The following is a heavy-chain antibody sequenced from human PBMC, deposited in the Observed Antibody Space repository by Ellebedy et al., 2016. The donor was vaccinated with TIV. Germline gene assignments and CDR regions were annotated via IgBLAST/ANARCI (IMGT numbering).Heavy chain of an antibody. CDR3: ARDFGRFGELLLGYYMDV. Sequence: SETLSLTCTVSGGSIRSSTYYWGWIRQPPGKGLEWIGSISYSGSTYFNPSLKSRVTISVDTSKNQFSLKLCSVTAADTAVYYCARDFGRFGELLLGYYMDVWGKGTTVTVSS. D-gene: IGHD3-10*01. CDR1: GGSIRSSTYY. V-gene: IGHV4-39*07. CDR2: ISYSGST. J-gene: IGHJ6*03.